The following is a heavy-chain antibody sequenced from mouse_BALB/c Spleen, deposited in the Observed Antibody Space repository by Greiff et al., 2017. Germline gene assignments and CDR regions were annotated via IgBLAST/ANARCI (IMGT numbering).Heavy chain of an antibody. CDR3: AYYYGSSPYYFDY. J-gene: IGHJ2*01. CDR2: IYPGDGDT. Sequence: QVQLQQSGAELVRPGSSVKISCKASGYAFSSYWMNWVKQRPGQGLEWIGQIYPGDGDTNYNGKFKGKATLTADKSSSTAYMQLSSLTSEDSAVYFCAYYYGSSPYYFDYWGQGTTLTVSS. V-gene: IGHV1-80*01. D-gene: IGHD1-1*01. CDR1: GYAFSSYW.